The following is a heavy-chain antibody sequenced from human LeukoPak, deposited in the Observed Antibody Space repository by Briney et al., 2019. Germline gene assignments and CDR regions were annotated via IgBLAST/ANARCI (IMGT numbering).Heavy chain of an antibody. CDR1: GFTFSNSA. V-gene: IGHV1-58*02. CDR2: IVVGSGNT. Sequence: SVKVSCKASGFTFSNSAMQWVRQARGQRLEWIGWIVVGSGNTNYARKFQKRVTITRDMSTSTAYMELSSLRSEDTAIYYCAADDMVAFRWGQGTLVTV. CDR3: AADDMVAFR. D-gene: IGHD5-12*01. J-gene: IGHJ4*02.